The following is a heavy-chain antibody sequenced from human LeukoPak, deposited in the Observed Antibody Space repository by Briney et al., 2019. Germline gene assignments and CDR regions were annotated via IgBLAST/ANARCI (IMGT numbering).Heavy chain of an antibody. CDR1: GGSISSYY. D-gene: IGHD6-13*01. Sequence: PSETLSLTCTVSGGSISSYYWSWIRQPPGKGLEWIGYIYYSGSPNYNPSLKSRVTISVDTSKNQFSLKLSSVTAADTAVYYCAGDSSSWYYFDYWGQGTLVTVSS. V-gene: IGHV4-59*03. J-gene: IGHJ4*02. CDR3: AGDSSSWYYFDY. CDR2: IYYSGSP.